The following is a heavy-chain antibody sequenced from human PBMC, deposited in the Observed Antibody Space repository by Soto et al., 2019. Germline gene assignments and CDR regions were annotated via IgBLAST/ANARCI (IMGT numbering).Heavy chain of an antibody. CDR2: ISAYHGNR. Sequence: QVQLVQSGPEVKKPGASVNVSCKASGYTFSSYGISWVRQAPGQGLEWMGWISAYHGNRNYAQKFQGRVTMTTDRSTNTAYMELRSLRSDDTAVYYCARAYVWGSYRTDGLFDYWGQGSLVTVSS. J-gene: IGHJ4*02. CDR3: ARAYVWGSYRTDGLFDY. D-gene: IGHD3-16*02. CDR1: GYTFSSYG. V-gene: IGHV1-18*01.